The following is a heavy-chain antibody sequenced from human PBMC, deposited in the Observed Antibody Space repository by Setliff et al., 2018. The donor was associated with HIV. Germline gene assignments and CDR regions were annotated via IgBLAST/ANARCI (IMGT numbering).Heavy chain of an antibody. J-gene: IGHJ4*02. CDR1: GGSFGSRNW. D-gene: IGHD6-13*01. V-gene: IGHV4-59*01. CDR3: ARLPDISSWPFDY. CDR2: IHYNGRT. Sequence: PSETLSLTCAVSGGSFGSRNWWTWIRQPPGKGLEWIGYIHYNGRTNYNPSLKSRVTMSVDSSKNQFSLSLSSVTAADTAVYYCARLPDISSWPFDYWAQGTLVTVSS.